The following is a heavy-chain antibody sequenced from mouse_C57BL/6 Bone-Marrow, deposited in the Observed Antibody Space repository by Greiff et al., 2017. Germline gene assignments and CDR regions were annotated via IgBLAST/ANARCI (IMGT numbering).Heavy chain of an antibody. V-gene: IGHV1-63*01. J-gene: IGHJ2*01. CDR2: IYPGGGYT. Sequence: QVQLQQSGAELVRPGTSVKMSCKASGYTFTNYWIGWAQQRPGHGLEWIGDIYPGGGYTNYNEKFKGKATLTADKAASTAYMQFSSLTSEDSAIYYCARSLWDLFDYWGQGTTLTVSS. D-gene: IGHD4-1*01. CDR3: ARSLWDLFDY. CDR1: GYTFTNYW.